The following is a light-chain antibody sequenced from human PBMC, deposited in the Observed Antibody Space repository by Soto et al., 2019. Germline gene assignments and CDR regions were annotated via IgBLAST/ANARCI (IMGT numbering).Light chain of an antibody. CDR3: QQSYSTPPT. V-gene: IGKV1-39*01. Sequence: DIQMTQSPSSLSASVGDRVTITCRASQSISSYLNWYQQKPGKAPKLLIYAASSLQSGVPSRFSGSGSGTDFTLTISSLQPEDFATYYCQQSYSTPPTFGGGTNVDIK. J-gene: IGKJ4*01. CDR1: QSISSY. CDR2: AAS.